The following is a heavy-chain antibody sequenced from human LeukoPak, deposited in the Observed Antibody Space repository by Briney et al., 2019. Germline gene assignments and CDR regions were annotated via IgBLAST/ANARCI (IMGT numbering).Heavy chain of an antibody. J-gene: IGHJ4*02. CDR3: ARVGYNSGWYEY. D-gene: IGHD6-19*01. V-gene: IGHV3-33*01. Sequence: PGGSLRLSCAASGLTFSRYGMHWVRQAPGKGLEWVAAIWEDGTNIHYGDSVKSRFTISRDNSKNMLYLQMNSLRVEDTAVYYCARVGYNSGWYEYWGQGTLVTVSS. CDR1: GLTFSRYG. CDR2: IWEDGTNI.